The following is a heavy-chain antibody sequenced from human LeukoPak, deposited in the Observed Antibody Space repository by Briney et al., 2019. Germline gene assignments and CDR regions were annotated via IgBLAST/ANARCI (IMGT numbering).Heavy chain of an antibody. CDR2: IYYSGST. CDR1: GGSFSGYY. CDR3: ARDYRGYFDY. D-gene: IGHD5-12*01. Sequence: SETLSLTCAVYGGSFSGYYWSWIRQHPGKGLEWIGYIYYSGSTYYNPSLKSRVTISVDTSKNQFSLKLSSVTAADTAVYYCARDYRGYFDYWGQGTLVTVSS. J-gene: IGHJ4*02. V-gene: IGHV4-31*11.